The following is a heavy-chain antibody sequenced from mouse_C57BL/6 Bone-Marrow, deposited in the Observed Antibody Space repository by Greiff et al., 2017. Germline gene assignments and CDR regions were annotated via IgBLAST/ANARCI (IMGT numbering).Heavy chain of an antibody. D-gene: IGHD3-1*01. CDR3: TTWALLWYFDV. CDR1: GFNIKDDY. J-gene: IGHJ1*03. Sequence: EVQLQQSGAELVRPGASVKLSCTASGFNIKDDYMHWVKRRPEQGLEWIGWIDPENGDTEYASKFQGKATITADTSSNTAYLQLSSLTSEDTAVYYCTTWALLWYFDVWGTGTTVTVSS. V-gene: IGHV14-4*01. CDR2: IDPENGDT.